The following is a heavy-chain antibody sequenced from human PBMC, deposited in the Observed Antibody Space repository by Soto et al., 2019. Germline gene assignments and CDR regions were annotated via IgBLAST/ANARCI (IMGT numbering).Heavy chain of an antibody. Sequence: EVPLVESGGDLVQPGGSLRLSCAASGFTFSTYWMHWVRQAPGKGLLWVSRIKTDGTYATYADSVKGRFTISRDNAKNTLYLQMNSLRVKDAAVYYCAAGGSGYYANWGQGTVVTVSS. D-gene: IGHD3-22*01. CDR2: IKTDGTYA. V-gene: IGHV3-74*01. CDR1: GFTFSTYW. J-gene: IGHJ4*02. CDR3: AAGGSGYYAN.